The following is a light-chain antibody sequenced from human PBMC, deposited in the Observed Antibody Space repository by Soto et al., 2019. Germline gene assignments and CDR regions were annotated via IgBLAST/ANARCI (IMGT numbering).Light chain of an antibody. J-gene: IGKJ4*01. Sequence: DIQMTQSPSTLSASVGDRVTITCRASQIIGTWLAWYQQKPGKAPKLLIYDASNLETGVPSRFSGSRSGTDFTLTISSLQPDDLATYYCQQYNTYPLTFGGGTKVELK. CDR3: QQYNTYPLT. CDR2: DAS. CDR1: QIIGTW. V-gene: IGKV1-5*01.